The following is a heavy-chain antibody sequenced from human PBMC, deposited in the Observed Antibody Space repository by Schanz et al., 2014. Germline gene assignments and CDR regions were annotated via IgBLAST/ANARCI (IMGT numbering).Heavy chain of an antibody. CDR3: ATWSGTRLFHN. Sequence: QVQLQQWGAGLLKPSETLSLTCAFSGGSFSGYWWTWVRQSPGKGLEWIGDVNHGGYTNYNPSLTSGTTVTVAMAKNQFPLTLNSVTAADTAAYYCATWSGTRLFHNWGQGTLVTVSS. CDR2: VNHGGYT. V-gene: IGHV4-34*01. CDR1: GGSFSGYW. J-gene: IGHJ4*02. D-gene: IGHD1-7*01.